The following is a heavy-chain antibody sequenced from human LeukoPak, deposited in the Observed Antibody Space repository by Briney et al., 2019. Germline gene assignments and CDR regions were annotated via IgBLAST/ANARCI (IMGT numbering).Heavy chain of an antibody. D-gene: IGHD6-13*01. CDR3: ARDLYSSRTNDAFVI. CDR2: IYSSGST. CDR1: GASISSGSNY. Sequence: SETLSLTCSVSGASISSGSNYWGRIRQPPGKTLEWIGSIYSSGSTYYNPSLKSRVIIIIDTPKNHFSLTLSSVTAADTAVYYCARDLYSSRTNDAFVIWGQGTMVTVSS. V-gene: IGHV4-39*07. J-gene: IGHJ3*02.